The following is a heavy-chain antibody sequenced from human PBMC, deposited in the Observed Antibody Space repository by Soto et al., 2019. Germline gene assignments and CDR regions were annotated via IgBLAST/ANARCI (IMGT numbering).Heavy chain of an antibody. Sequence: SATLSLTCSLHRTSILSYYWRWIRQPPGKGLEWIGYIYYSGSTNYNPSLKSRVTISVDTSKNQFSLKLSSVTAADTAVYYCARDKGSSWYFYAFDIWGQGTMVS. D-gene: IGHD6-13*01. CDR2: IYYSGST. V-gene: IGHV4-59*01. CDR1: RTSILSYY. J-gene: IGHJ3*02. CDR3: ARDKGSSWYFYAFDI.